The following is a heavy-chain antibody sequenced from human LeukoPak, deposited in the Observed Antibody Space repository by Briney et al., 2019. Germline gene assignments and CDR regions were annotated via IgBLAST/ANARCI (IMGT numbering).Heavy chain of an antibody. J-gene: IGHJ4*02. Sequence: ASVKVSCKASGYTFTSYGISWVRQAPGQGLEWMGWISAYNGNTNYAQKLHGRVTMTTDTSTSTAYMELRSLRSDDTAVYYCARDASAYCGGDCPGGYFDYWGQGPLVPVSS. CDR1: GYTFTSYG. CDR2: ISAYNGNT. V-gene: IGHV1-18*01. CDR3: ARDASAYCGGDCPGGYFDY. D-gene: IGHD2-21*02.